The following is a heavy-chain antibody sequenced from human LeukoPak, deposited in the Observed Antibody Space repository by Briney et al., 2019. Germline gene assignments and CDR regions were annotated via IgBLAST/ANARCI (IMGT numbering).Heavy chain of an antibody. CDR2: ISGRGRTI. CDR3: TRGVSPHDY. V-gene: IGHV3-11*01. CDR1: GFTFSDYT. Sequence: GGSLRLSCAASGFTFSDYTMSWIRQAPGEGLEWVSDISGRGRTINYADSVKGRFTISRGNAKNSLYLQMNSLRAEDTAVYYCTRGVSPHDYWGQGTQVTVSS. J-gene: IGHJ4*02.